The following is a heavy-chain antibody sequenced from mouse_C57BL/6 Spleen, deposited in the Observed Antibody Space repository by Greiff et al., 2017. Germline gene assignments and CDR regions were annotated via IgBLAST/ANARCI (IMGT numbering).Heavy chain of an antibody. V-gene: IGHV10-1*01. CDR1: GFSFNTYA. J-gene: IGHJ1*03. CDR3: VRQPYSYWYFDV. Sequence: EVKLVESGGGLVQPKGSLKLSCAASGFSFNTYAMNWVRQAPGKGLEWVARIRSKSNNYATYYADSVKDRFTISRDDSESMLYLQMNNLKTEDTAMYYCVRQPYSYWYFDVWGTGTTVTVSS. D-gene: IGHD2-12*01. CDR2: IRSKSNNYAT.